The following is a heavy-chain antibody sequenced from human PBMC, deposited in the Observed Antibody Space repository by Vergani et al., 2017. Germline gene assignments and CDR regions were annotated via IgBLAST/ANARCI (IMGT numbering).Heavy chain of an antibody. CDR1: GAPISYWC. CDR3: ATGAGPFDI. V-gene: IGHV4-4*07. CDR2: LCPSGST. Sequence: QLHLQESGPGLVKPSQTLSLTCSASGAPISYWCWSWLRQPAGKGLEWIGRLCPSGSTNYKPSLKSRVTMSIDTSKNQFSLKLTSVTAADTAVYYCATGAGPFDIWGQGTLVTVSS. J-gene: IGHJ4*02. D-gene: IGHD7-27*01.